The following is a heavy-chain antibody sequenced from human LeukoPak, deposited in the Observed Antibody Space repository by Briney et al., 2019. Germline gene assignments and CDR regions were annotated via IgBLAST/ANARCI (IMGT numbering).Heavy chain of an antibody. Sequence: GSSVKVSCKASGGTFSSYAISWVRQAPGQGLEWMGGIIPIFGTANYAQKLQGRVTITADESTSTAYMELSSLGSEDTAVYYCARVPIGYCSSTSCYVYYYYMDVWGKGTTVTVSS. CDR3: ARVPIGYCSSTSCYVYYYYMDV. CDR1: GGTFSSYA. V-gene: IGHV1-69*01. D-gene: IGHD2-2*01. CDR2: IIPIFGTA. J-gene: IGHJ6*03.